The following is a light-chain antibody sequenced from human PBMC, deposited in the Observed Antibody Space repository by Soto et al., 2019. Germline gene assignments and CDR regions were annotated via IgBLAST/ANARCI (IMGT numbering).Light chain of an antibody. CDR2: NNN. CDR3: ATWDDDLYTPI. V-gene: IGLV1-47*02. Sequence: QSVVTQAPSVSGTPGQRVNISCCGSSSNIESNWVYWYQQLPGTAPKLLIYNNNQRPSGVSDRFSGSKSGTSASLAITGLRSDDEADYYCATWDDDLYTPIIGGGTKLTVL. CDR1: SSNIESNW. J-gene: IGLJ2*01.